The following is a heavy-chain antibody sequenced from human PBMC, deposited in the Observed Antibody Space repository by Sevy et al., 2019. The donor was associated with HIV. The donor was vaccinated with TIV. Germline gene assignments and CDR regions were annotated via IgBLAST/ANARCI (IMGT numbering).Heavy chain of an antibody. D-gene: IGHD3-10*01. Sequence: GGSLRLSCAASGFTFSSYGMHWVRQAPGKGLEWVAVIWYDGSNKYYADSVKGRFNISRDNSKNTLYLQMNSLRAEDKAVDYCARGRGTMVRGVKGAPHYYYYGMDVWGQRTTVTVSS. J-gene: IGHJ6*02. CDR3: ARGRGTMVRGVKGAPHYYYYGMDV. CDR1: GFTFSSYG. CDR2: IWYDGSNK. V-gene: IGHV3-33*01.